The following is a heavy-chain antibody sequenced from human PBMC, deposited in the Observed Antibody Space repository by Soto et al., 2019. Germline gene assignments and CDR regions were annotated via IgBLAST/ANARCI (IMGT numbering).Heavy chain of an antibody. J-gene: IGHJ4*02. D-gene: IGHD2-2*01. Sequence: GGSLRLSCAASGFTFTSYAMSWVRQAPGKGLEWVSGISGSGGSTHYADSVKGRFTISRDSSKSTLYLQMNSLRAEDTAFYYCAKDRYCSSTSCYAGFGYWGQGALVTVSS. V-gene: IGHV3-23*01. CDR2: ISGSGGST. CDR1: GFTFTSYA. CDR3: AKDRYCSSTSCYAGFGY.